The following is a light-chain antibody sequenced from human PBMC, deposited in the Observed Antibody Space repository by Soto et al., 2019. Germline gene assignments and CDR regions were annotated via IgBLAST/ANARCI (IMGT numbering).Light chain of an antibody. V-gene: IGLV2-14*03. CDR3: SSYTSSTTVV. Sequence: QSVLTQPASVSGSPGQSITISCTGTSSDVGAYNCVSWYQQHPGKAPKLMIYDVTRRPSGISSRFSGSKSANTASLTISGLQAEDEADYYCSSYTSSTTVVFGGGTKVTVL. CDR2: DVT. J-gene: IGLJ2*01. CDR1: SSDVGAYNC.